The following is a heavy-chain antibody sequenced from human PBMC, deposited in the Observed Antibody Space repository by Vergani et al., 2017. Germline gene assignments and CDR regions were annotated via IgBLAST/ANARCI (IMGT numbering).Heavy chain of an antibody. D-gene: IGHD3-10*01. CDR2: TWYDGNNK. V-gene: IGHV3-33*01. Sequence: QVQLVESGGGVVQPGRSLRLSCAASGFTFNQYGMHWVRQAPGKGLEWVAVTWYDGNNKQYADSVKGRFTISRDNSKSTMYLQMNSLRDEDTGVYYCARESITMVRGVIIIEPVYGMDVWGQGTTVTVSS. J-gene: IGHJ6*02. CDR3: ARESITMVRGVIIIEPVYGMDV. CDR1: GFTFNQYG.